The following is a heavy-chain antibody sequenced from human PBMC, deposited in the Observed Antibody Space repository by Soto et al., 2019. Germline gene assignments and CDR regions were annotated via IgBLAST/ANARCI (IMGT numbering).Heavy chain of an antibody. Sequence: QVQLVQSGAEVRKPGASVKVSCKPSGYTFNTYYLHWLQQAPGQALEWMGVIHPSGGGTTYAQKFLGRVTVTRDTSTTTVFMELSSLRSDDTAVYYCARGGHIAVVTASFDYWGQGTLVTVSS. CDR2: IHPSGGGT. D-gene: IGHD2-21*02. J-gene: IGHJ4*02. CDR1: GYTFNTYY. V-gene: IGHV1-46*02. CDR3: ARGGHIAVVTASFDY.